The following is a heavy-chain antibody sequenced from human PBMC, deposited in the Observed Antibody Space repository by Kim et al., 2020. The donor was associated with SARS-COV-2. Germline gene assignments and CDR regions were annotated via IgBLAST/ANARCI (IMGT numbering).Heavy chain of an antibody. J-gene: IGHJ4*02. D-gene: IGHD6-19*01. CDR1: GFTFSSYG. CDR2: ICIIGSIK. Sequence: GGSLRLSCAASGFTFSSYGMHWVRQAPGKGLEWVAVICIIGSIKYYADSVKGGFTISRDNPKNTLYLQMNSLRAEETAVYYCARDPSGGGWDLDYWGQGTLVTVSS. CDR3: ARDPSGGGWDLDY. V-gene: IGHV3-33*01.